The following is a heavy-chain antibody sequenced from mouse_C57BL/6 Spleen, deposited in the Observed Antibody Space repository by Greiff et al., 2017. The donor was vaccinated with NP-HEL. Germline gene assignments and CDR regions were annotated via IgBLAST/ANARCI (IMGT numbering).Heavy chain of an antibody. CDR1: GYAFSSSW. Sequence: VQLQQSGPELVKPGASVKLSCKASGYAFSSSWMNWVQQRPGKGLEWIGRIYPGDGDTNYTGKVKGHATLTADKSSSTAYMQLSRLTSEDSAVYFCARPYDGYPLLAYWGQGTLVTVSA. D-gene: IGHD2-3*01. J-gene: IGHJ3*01. CDR2: IYPGDGDT. CDR3: ARPYDGYPLLAY. V-gene: IGHV1-82*01.